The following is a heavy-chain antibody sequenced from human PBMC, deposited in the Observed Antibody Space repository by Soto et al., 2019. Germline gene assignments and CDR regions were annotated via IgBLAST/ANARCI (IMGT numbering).Heavy chain of an antibody. CDR1: GYTFTTYD. CDR3: ARDGDFWRWDY. J-gene: IGHJ4*02. Sequence: ASVKVSCKASGYTFTTYDISWVRQAPGQGLEWMGIINPTGGSTTYAQKFQGRVTMTRDTPTSTVYMELSSLRFEDTAVYYCARDGDFWRWDYWGQGTQVTVSS. CDR2: INPTGGST. V-gene: IGHV1-46*01. D-gene: IGHD3-3*01.